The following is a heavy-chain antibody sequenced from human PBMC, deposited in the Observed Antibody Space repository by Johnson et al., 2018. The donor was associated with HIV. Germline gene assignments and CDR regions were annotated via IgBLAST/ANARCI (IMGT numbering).Heavy chain of an antibody. V-gene: IGHV3-9*01. Sequence: LLVESGGGLVQPGRSLRLSCAASGFTFDDYAMHWVRQAPGKGLEWVSGISWNSGSIGYVDSVKGRFTISRDNSKNTLYLQMNSLRAEDTAVYYCARDRGYSSSSANAFDIWGQGTMVTVSS. CDR2: ISWNSGSI. CDR1: GFTFDDYA. J-gene: IGHJ3*02. CDR3: ARDRGYSSSSANAFDI. D-gene: IGHD6-6*01.